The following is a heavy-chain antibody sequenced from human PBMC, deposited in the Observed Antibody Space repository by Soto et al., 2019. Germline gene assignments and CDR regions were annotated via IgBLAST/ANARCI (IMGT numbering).Heavy chain of an antibody. V-gene: IGHV4-31*03. CDR2: IYYSGNT. CDR3: VRPSYDSSDYQSLYYY. J-gene: IGHJ4*02. D-gene: IGHD3-22*01. CDR1: GGSIRSGCYY. Sequence: SETLSLTCTVSGGSIRSGCYYWSWIRQLPGKGLEWIGYIYYSGNTYYNPSLKSRVIISVDTSKNHFYLKLSSVTAADTAVYYCVRPSYDSSDYQSLYYYWGQGTLVTVSS.